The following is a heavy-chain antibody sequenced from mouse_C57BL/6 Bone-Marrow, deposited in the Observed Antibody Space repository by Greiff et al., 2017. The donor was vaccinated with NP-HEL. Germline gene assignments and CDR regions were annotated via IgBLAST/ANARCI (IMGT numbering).Heavy chain of an antibody. J-gene: IGHJ3*01. CDR2: ILPSIGRT. V-gene: IGHV15-2*01. D-gene: IGHD2-14*01. CDR3: AREEYDRGWFAY. Sequence: QVQLKESGSELRSPGSSVKLSCKDFDSEVFPIAYLSWVRQKPGHGFEWIGGILPSIGRTIYGEKFEDKATLDADTLSNTAYLELNSLTAEDAAIYYCAREEYDRGWFAYWGQGTLVTVSA. CDR1: DSEVFPIAY.